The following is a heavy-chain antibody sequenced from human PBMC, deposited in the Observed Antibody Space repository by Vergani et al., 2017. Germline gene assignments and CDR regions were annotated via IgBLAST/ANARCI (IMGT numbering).Heavy chain of an antibody. J-gene: IGHJ1*01. CDR2: IRYDGSKR. Sequence: QVQLVESGGGVVQPGGSLRLSCIASGFTFRIYVLHWVREAPGKGLGRVAFIRYDGSKRFYGDSVRGRFTISRDNSQTTVFLQMNSLRADDSAVYYCTKAGQYDSDNFHDSWGQGALVTVSS. D-gene: IGHD3-22*01. CDR3: TKAGQYDSDNFHDS. V-gene: IGHV3-30*02. CDR1: GFTFRIYV.